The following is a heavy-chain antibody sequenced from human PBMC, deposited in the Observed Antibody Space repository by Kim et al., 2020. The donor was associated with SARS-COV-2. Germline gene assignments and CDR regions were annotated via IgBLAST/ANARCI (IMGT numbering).Heavy chain of an antibody. CDR3: ARFSYYGSGRGY. CDR2: INPNSGGT. D-gene: IGHD3-10*01. CDR1: GYTFTGYY. J-gene: IGHJ4*02. Sequence: ASVKVSCKASGYTFTGYYMHWVRQAPGQGLEWMGRINPNSGGTNYAQKFQGRVTMTRDTSISTAYMELSRLRSDDTAVYYCARFSYYGSGRGYWGQGTLVTVSS. V-gene: IGHV1-2*06.